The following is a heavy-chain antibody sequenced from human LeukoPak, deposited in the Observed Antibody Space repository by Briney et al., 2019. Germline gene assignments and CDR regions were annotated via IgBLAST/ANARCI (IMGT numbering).Heavy chain of an antibody. D-gene: IGHD2-2*01. CDR2: INPNSGAT. CDR1: VYTFIHYY. Sequence: ASVTVSFKSSVYTFIHYYIHWVRQAPGLGFEWMGFINPNSGATKSAQKFQGRVTMTRDTSISTAYLDLSRLTSDDTALYYCARSHCTTTNCYSHFDYWGQGTLLTVSS. J-gene: IGHJ4*02. V-gene: IGHV1-2*02. CDR3: ARSHCTTTNCYSHFDY.